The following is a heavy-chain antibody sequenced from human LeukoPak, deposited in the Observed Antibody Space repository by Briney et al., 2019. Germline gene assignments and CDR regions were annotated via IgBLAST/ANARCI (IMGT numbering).Heavy chain of an antibody. CDR2: MNPNSGNT. Sequence: GASVKDSCKASGYTFTSYDINWVRQATGQGLEWMGWMNPNSGNTGYAQKFQGRVTMTRNTSISTAYMELSSLRSEDTAVYYCARGLRWPKHSTYYYYMDVWGKGTAVTVSS. J-gene: IGHJ6*03. CDR1: GYTFTSYD. V-gene: IGHV1-8*01. D-gene: IGHD2-21*01. CDR3: ARGLRWPKHSTYYYYMDV.